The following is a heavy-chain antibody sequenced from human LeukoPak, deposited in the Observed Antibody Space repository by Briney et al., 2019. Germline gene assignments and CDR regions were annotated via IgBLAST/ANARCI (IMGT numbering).Heavy chain of an antibody. J-gene: IGHJ5*02. V-gene: IGHV4-34*01. CDR3: ASRAVAGQNNWFDP. CDR1: GGSFSGYY. D-gene: IGHD6-19*01. CDR2: INHSGST. Sequence: PSETLSLTCAVYGGSFSGYYWSWIRQPPGKGLEWIGEINHSGSTNCNPSLKSRVTISVDTSKNQFSLKLSSVTAADTAVYYCASRAVAGQNNWFDPWGQGTLVTVSS.